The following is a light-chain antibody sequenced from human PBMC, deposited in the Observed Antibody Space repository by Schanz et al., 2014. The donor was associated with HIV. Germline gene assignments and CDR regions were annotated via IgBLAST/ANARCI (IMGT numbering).Light chain of an antibody. J-gene: IGLJ3*02. CDR2: GVS. V-gene: IGLV2-11*01. CDR3: CSYAGANNLGV. CDR1: SSDIGGYNY. Sequence: QSALTQPRSVSGSPGQSVTISCTGTSSDIGGYNYVSWYQQHPGKAPKLMIFGVSERPSGVPDRFSASKSGNTASLTISGLQAEDEADYYCCSYAGANNLGVFGGGTKVSV.